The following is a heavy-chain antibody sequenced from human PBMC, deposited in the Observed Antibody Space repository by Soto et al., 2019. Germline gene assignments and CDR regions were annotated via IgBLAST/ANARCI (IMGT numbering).Heavy chain of an antibody. CDR3: ARDFSMVVVAPGY. CDR2: MSPNSGNT. CDR1: GYTFTNYD. Sequence: ASVKVSCKASGYTFTNYDINWVRQATGQGLEWMGWMSPNSGNTGYTQKLQGRVTMTRNTSISTAYMELSSLRSEDTAVYYCARDFSMVVVAPGYWGQGTLVTVSS. D-gene: IGHD3-22*01. J-gene: IGHJ4*02. V-gene: IGHV1-8*01.